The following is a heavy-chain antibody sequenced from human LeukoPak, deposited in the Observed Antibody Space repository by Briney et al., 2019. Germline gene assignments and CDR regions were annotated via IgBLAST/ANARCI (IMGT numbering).Heavy chain of an antibody. V-gene: IGHV3-33*06. D-gene: IGHD6-19*01. CDR1: GFTFSSYG. CDR2: IWYDGSNK. Sequence: PGGSLRLSCAASGFTFSSYGMHWVRQAPGKGLEWVAVIWYDGSNKYYADSVKGRFTISRDNSKNTLYLQMNSLRAEDTAVYYCAKTIAVARMKDAFDIWGQGTMVTVSS. CDR3: AKTIAVARMKDAFDI. J-gene: IGHJ3*02.